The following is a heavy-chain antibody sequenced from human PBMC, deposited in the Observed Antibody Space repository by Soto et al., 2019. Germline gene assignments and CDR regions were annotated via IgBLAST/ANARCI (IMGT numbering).Heavy chain of an antibody. D-gene: IGHD1-1*01. V-gene: IGHV4-39*01. CDR3: ARRGGTDWYFDL. Sequence: QLQLQESGPGLVKPSETLSLTCTVSGGSISSSSYYWGWIRQPPGKGLEWIGSIYYSGSTYYNPSLKSRVTISVDTSKNQFSLKLSSVTAADTAVYYCARRGGTDWYFDLWGRGTLVTVSS. CDR2: IYYSGST. CDR1: GGSISSSSYY. J-gene: IGHJ2*01.